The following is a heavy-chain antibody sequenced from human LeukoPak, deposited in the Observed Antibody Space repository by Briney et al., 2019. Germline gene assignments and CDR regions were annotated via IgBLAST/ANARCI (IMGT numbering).Heavy chain of an antibody. J-gene: IGHJ4*02. Sequence: GGSLRLSCAASGFTFSSYWMSWVRQAPGKGLEWLANIKQDGSEKYYVDSVKGRFTISRDNAKNSLYLQMNSLRAEDTAVYYCAREYYDFWSGPDNWGQGTLVTVSS. CDR1: GFTFSSYW. CDR3: AREYYDFWSGPDN. V-gene: IGHV3-7*01. CDR2: IKQDGSEK. D-gene: IGHD3-3*01.